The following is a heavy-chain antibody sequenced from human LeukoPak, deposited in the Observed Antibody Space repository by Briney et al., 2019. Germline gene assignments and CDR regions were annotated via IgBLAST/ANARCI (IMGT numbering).Heavy chain of an antibody. CDR3: ARTTPGTAGFDY. J-gene: IGHJ4*02. V-gene: IGHV1-2*02. D-gene: IGHD1-1*01. CDR2: INPNSGGT. CDR1: GYTFTDYY. Sequence: ASVNVSCKASGYTFTDYYLHWVRQAPGQGLEWMGWINPNSGGTNYAQKFRGRVTMTRDTSISTAYMDLSGLRSDDTAVYYCARTTPGTAGFDYWGQGTLVTVSS.